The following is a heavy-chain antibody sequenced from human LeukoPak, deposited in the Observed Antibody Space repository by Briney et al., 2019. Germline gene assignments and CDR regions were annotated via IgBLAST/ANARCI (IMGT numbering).Heavy chain of an antibody. Sequence: ASVKVSCKASGYTFTSYGISWVRQAPGQGLEWMGWISAYNGNTNYAQKLQGRVTMTTDTSTSTAYMELRSLRSDATAVYYCARVVMQQLALNWFDPWGQGTLVTVSS. CDR2: ISAYNGNT. CDR1: GYTFTSYG. J-gene: IGHJ5*02. CDR3: ARVVMQQLALNWFDP. D-gene: IGHD6-13*01. V-gene: IGHV1-18*01.